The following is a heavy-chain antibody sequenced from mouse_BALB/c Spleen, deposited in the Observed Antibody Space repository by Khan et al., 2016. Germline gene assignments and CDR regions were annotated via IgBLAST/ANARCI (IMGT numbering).Heavy chain of an antibody. Sequence: QIQLVQSGPELKKPGETVKISCTASGYTFTNFGINWVRQAPGKGLEWMDWINTNTGETTYADDFKGRFAFSLATSTSTTDWQSNNRRNENTDTYFVETGITTVIVTRRHYWGQGTTLTVSS. CDR2: INTNTGET. J-gene: IGHJ2*01. D-gene: IGHD1-1*01. V-gene: IGHV9-3-1*01. CDR1: GYTFTNFG. CDR3: ETGITTVIVTRRHY.